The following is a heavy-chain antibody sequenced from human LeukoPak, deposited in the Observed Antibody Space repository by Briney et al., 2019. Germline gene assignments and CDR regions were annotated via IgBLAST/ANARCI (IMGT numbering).Heavy chain of an antibody. J-gene: IGHJ2*01. CDR2: IYYSGST. CDR1: GXSITTSSYY. Sequence: SETLSLTCTVSGXSITTSSYYWGWIRQPPGKGLEWIGIIYYSGSTYYNPSLKGRVTISVDTSKNQFSLKLSSVTAADTAVYYCARVFRARYFDLWGRGTVVTVSS. V-gene: IGHV4-39*01. CDR3: ARVFRARYFDL.